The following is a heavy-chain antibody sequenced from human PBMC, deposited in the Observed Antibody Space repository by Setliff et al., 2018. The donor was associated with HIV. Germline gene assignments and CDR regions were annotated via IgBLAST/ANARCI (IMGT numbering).Heavy chain of an antibody. D-gene: IGHD3-16*01. CDR3: ARGNNDYVYLDY. Sequence: PSETLSLTCTVSGGSISSGGYYWSWIRQLPGKGLECIGYIYYSGSTYYNPSLKSLVTISVDTSKNQFSLKLSSVTAADTAVYYCARGNNDYVYLDYWGQGALVTVSS. V-gene: IGHV4-31*01. CDR1: GGSISSGGYY. J-gene: IGHJ4*02. CDR2: IYYSGST.